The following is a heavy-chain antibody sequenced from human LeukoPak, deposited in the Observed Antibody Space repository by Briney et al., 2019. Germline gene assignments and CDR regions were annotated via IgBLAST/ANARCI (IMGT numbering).Heavy chain of an antibody. Sequence: PSETLSLTCTVPGGSISSGSYYWSWIRQPAGKGLEWIGRIYTSGSTNYNPSLKSRVTISVDTSKNQFSLKLSSVTAADTAVYYCARDKPVAGARGVDAFDIWGQGTMVTVSS. CDR3: ARDKPVAGARGVDAFDI. J-gene: IGHJ3*02. D-gene: IGHD6-19*01. CDR2: IYTSGST. CDR1: GGSISSGSYY. V-gene: IGHV4-61*02.